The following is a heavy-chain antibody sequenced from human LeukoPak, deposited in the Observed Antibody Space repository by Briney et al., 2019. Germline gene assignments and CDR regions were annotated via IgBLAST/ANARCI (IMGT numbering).Heavy chain of an antibody. CDR1: GGSISSYY. V-gene: IGHV4-59*08. D-gene: IGHD1-26*01. Sequence: SETLSLTCTVSGGSISSYYWSWIRQPPGKGLEWIGYIFYTGSTNYNPSLKSRVTISVLTSKNQFSLKLSSVTAADTAVYYCARYSGMGYSPGTYSNSWGQGTRVTVSS. CDR3: ARYSGMGYSPGTYSNS. CDR2: IFYTGST. J-gene: IGHJ4*02.